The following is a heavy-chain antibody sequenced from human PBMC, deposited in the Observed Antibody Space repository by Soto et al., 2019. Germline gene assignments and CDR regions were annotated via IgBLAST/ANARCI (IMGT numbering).Heavy chain of an antibody. J-gene: IGHJ3*02. Sequence: QVQLVQSGAGVKKPGSSVKLSCKASGGTFSSYAINWVRQAPGQGLEWMGGIIPVFGKTNYAQRFQGRVTITADESTTTAYMEVSGLRSEDTAVYYCARAGTYDYDSSGHPDAFDIWGQGTMVTVSS. CDR3: ARAGTYDYDSSGHPDAFDI. CDR1: GGTFSSYA. CDR2: IIPVFGKT. D-gene: IGHD3-22*01. V-gene: IGHV1-69*01.